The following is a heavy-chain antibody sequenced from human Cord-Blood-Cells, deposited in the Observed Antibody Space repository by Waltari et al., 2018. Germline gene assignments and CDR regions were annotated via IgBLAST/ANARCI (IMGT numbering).Heavy chain of an antibody. D-gene: IGHD3-9*01. V-gene: IGHV1-2*02. J-gene: IGHJ4*02. CDR1: GYTFTGYY. CDR3: ARVSRSGNYDILAGNLDY. Sequence: QVQLVQSGAEVKKPGASVKVSCKASGYTFTGYYMHWVRQAPGQGLAWMGWSNPNGGGTNYAQKFQGRVTMTRDTSISTAYMELSRLRSDDTAVYYCARVSRSGNYDILAGNLDYWGQGTLVTVSS. CDR2: SNPNGGGT.